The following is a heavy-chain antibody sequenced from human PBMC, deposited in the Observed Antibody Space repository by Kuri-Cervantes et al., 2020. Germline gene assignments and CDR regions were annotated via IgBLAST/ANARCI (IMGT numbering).Heavy chain of an antibody. D-gene: IGHD6-19*01. CDR2: IYTSGST. Sequence: SETLSLTCTVSGGSISSGSYYWSWIRQPAGKGLEWIGRIYTSGSTNYNPSLKSRVTISVDTSKNQFSLKLSSVTAADTAVFYCARDWDSSGWYLGFDYWGQGTLVTVSS. V-gene: IGHV4-61*02. CDR3: ARDWDSSGWYLGFDY. CDR1: GGSISSGSYY. J-gene: IGHJ4*02.